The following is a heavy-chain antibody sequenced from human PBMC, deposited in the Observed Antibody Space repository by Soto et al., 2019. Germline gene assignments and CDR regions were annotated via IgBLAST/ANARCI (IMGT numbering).Heavy chain of an antibody. Sequence: QVQLQQWGAGLLTPSESLSLTCAVYGGSFSGYYWSWIRQPPGKGREWIGEINHSGSTNYNPSLKRRVTISVVTSKNQFSLKLSSVTAADTAVYYCARGSDDYVWGSYRKHWYFALWGRGTLVTVSS. D-gene: IGHD3-16*02. CDR2: INHSGST. J-gene: IGHJ2*01. CDR3: ARGSDDYVWGSYRKHWYFAL. V-gene: IGHV4-34*01. CDR1: GGSFSGYY.